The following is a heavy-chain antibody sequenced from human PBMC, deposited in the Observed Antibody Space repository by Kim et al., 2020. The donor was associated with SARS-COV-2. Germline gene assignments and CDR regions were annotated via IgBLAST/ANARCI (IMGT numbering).Heavy chain of an antibody. Sequence: SETLSLTCTVSGDSLDGNYWGWIRQPPGNGLEWLGYIYYTGTTNYNRSLTSRVSISIDTSKNQFSLKLRFVTAADTAVYYCARVRGGRLLFDDWGQGTLVTVSS. CDR2: IYYTGTT. V-gene: IGHV4-59*01. D-gene: IGHD3-10*01. J-gene: IGHJ4*02. CDR1: GDSLDGNY. CDR3: ARVRGGRLLFDD.